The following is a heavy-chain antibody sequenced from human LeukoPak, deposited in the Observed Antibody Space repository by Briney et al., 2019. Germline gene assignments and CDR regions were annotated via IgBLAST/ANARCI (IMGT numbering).Heavy chain of an antibody. Sequence: GGSLRLSCAASGFTFSSYAMSWVRQAPGKGLEWVSAISSSGGSTYYADSVKGRFTISRDNSKNTLYLQMNSLRAEDTAVYYCAKLGGNSAFEGMDVWGQGTTVTVSS. D-gene: IGHD4-23*01. CDR3: AKLGGNSAFEGMDV. CDR2: ISSSGGST. CDR1: GFTFSSYA. V-gene: IGHV3-23*01. J-gene: IGHJ6*02.